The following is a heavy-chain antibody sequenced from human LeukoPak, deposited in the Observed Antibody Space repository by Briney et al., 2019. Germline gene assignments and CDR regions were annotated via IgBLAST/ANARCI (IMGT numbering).Heavy chain of an antibody. D-gene: IGHD3-10*01. CDR1: SGSISSYH. J-gene: IGHJ4*02. CDR3: ARHAYYGSGSYYFDY. CDR2: IYYTGST. Sequence: SETLSLTCTVSSGSISSYHWSWIRQPPGKGLEWIGFIYYTGSTNYNPSLKSRVTISVDTSKNQFSLKLSSVTAADTAVYYCARHAYYGSGSYYFDYWGQGSLVTVSS. V-gene: IGHV4-59*08.